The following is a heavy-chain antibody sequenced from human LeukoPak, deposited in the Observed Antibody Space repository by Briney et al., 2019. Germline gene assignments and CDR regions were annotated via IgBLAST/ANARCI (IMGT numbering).Heavy chain of an antibody. CDR3: ARTRPNSRSSVYFLDY. J-gene: IGHJ4*02. CDR2: IYHIGCA. Sequence: SETLSLTCAVSGPSISAGGFSWAWLRQSPGKGLERIVYIYHIGCAYYSPSLKGRLTISIDSSKNQFSLKLNSVTAADTAVYYCARTRPNSRSSVYFLDYWGQGTLVTVSS. D-gene: IGHD3-22*01. CDR1: GPSISAGGFS. V-gene: IGHV4-30-2*06.